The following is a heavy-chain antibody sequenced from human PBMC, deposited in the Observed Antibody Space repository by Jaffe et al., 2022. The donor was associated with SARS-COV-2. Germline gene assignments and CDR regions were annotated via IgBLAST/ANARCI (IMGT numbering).Heavy chain of an antibody. CDR1: GFTFSSYS. CDR3: ARFEGFKTFYYYYGMDV. D-gene: IGHD3-10*01. CDR2: ISSSSSTI. V-gene: IGHV3-48*02. J-gene: IGHJ6*02. Sequence: EVQLVESGGGLVQPGGSLRLSCAASGFTFSSYSMNWVRQAPGKGLEWVSYISSSSSTIYYADSVKGRFTISRDNAKNSLYLQMNSLRDEDTAVYYCARFEGFKTFYYYYGMDVWGQGTTVTVSS.